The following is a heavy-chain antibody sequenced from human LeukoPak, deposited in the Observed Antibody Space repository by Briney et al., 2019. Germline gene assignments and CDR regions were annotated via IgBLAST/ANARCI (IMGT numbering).Heavy chain of an antibody. D-gene: IGHD3-22*01. J-gene: IGHJ4*02. CDR1: GGSISIGGYY. CDR3: ARGDYYDSSGYYYVRY. CDR2: MYYGGNT. Sequence: TLSLTCTVSGGSISIGGYYWSWVRQHPGKGLEWIGYMYYGGNTYYNPSLKSRVTISADTSKNQFSLKLSSVTAADTAVYYCARGDYYDSSGYYYVRYWGQGTQVTVSS. V-gene: IGHV4-31*03.